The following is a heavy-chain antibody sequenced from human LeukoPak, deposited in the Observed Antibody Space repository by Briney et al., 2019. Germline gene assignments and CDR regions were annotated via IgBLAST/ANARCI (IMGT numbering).Heavy chain of an antibody. J-gene: IGHJ4*02. CDR3: ARAKLWFDY. CDR1: GGSISFYY. D-gene: IGHD3-10*01. V-gene: IGHV4-59*01. CDR2: IYYSGSP. Sequence: SETLSLTCAVSGGSISFYYWSWIRQPPGKGLEWIGYIYYSGSPNYNPSLKSRVTISVDTSKNQFSLKLSSVTAADTAVYYCARAKLWFDYWGQGTLVTVSS.